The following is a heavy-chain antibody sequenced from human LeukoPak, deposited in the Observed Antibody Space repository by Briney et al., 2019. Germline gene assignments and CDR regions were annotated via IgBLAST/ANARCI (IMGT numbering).Heavy chain of an antibody. CDR2: IYYSGST. CDR3: ATRGYVWGSYRYFDY. CDR1: GGSISSSSYS. D-gene: IGHD3-16*02. Sequence: SETLSLTCTVSGGSISSSSYSWGWIRQPPGKGLEWIGSIYYSGSTYYDPSFKSRVTISVDTSKNQFSLKLSSVTAADTAVYYCATRGYVWGSYRYFDYWGQGTLVTVSS. J-gene: IGHJ4*02. V-gene: IGHV4-39*01.